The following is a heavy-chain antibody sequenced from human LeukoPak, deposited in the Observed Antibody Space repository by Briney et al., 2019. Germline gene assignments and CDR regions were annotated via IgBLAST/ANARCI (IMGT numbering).Heavy chain of an antibody. CDR1: GFTFDDYA. CDR3: TTDPPNHYQLLSPNWFDP. D-gene: IGHD2-2*01. V-gene: IGHV3-9*01. CDR2: ISWNSGSI. J-gene: IGHJ5*02. Sequence: GRSLRLSCAASGFTFDDYAMHWVRQAPGKGLEWVSGISWNSGSIGYADSVKGRFTISRDNAKNSLYLQMNSLRAEDTALYYCTTDPPNHYQLLSPNWFDPWGQGTLVTVSS.